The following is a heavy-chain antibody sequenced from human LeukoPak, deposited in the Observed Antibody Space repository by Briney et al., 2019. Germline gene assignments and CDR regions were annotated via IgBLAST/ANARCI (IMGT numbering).Heavy chain of an antibody. Sequence: TGGCLRLSCAASGFTVSSNYMSWVRQAPGKGLEWVSVIYSGGNTYYADSVKGRFTISRDNSKNTLYLQMNSLRAEDTAVYYCASTGITGTGDYWGQGTLVTVSS. J-gene: IGHJ4*02. CDR3: ASTGITGTGDY. CDR2: IYSGGNT. D-gene: IGHD1-20*01. V-gene: IGHV3-53*01. CDR1: GFTVSSNY.